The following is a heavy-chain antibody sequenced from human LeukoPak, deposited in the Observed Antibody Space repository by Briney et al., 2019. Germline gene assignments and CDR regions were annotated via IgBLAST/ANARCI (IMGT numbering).Heavy chain of an antibody. CDR1: GYTFTDYY. CDR2: VGPEDGET. J-gene: IGHJ3*02. CDR3: ATSIKYSSSWYLGAFDI. D-gene: IGHD6-13*01. Sequence: VKVSCKVSGYTFTDYYMHWVQQAPGKGLEWLGLVGPEDGETIYAEKFQGRVTITADTSTDTAYMELSSLRSEDTAVYYCATSIKYSSSWYLGAFDIWGQGTMVTVSS. V-gene: IGHV1-69-2*01.